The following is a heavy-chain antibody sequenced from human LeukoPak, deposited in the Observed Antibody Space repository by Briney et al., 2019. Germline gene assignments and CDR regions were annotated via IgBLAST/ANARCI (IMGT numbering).Heavy chain of an antibody. CDR3: ARGPGSSGGAYVGDY. CDR1: GFTFSYHW. V-gene: IGHV3-74*01. D-gene: IGHD3-22*01. CDR2: IDGGGSTT. Sequence: GGSLRLSCGASGFTFSYHWMHWVRQVPGKGLVWVSRIDGGGSTTSYADSVKGRFSISRDNAKSTLYLQMSSLRAEDTAVYYCARGPGSSGGAYVGDYWGPGTLVTVSS. J-gene: IGHJ4*01.